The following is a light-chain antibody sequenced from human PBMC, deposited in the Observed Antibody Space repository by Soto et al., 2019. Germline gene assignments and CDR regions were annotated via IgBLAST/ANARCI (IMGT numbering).Light chain of an antibody. CDR2: GAT. J-gene: IGKJ1*01. Sequence: ELTQSPGSLSLSPGQTATLSCRASQSLGNNYLAWVQQRPGQVPRLLIYGATHWASGISERFGGSGSGSEFTLPISGLEPEDSAVYYCQYYGDSPTFGQGTKVEI. CDR3: QYYGDSPT. V-gene: IGKV3-20*01. CDR1: QSLGNNY.